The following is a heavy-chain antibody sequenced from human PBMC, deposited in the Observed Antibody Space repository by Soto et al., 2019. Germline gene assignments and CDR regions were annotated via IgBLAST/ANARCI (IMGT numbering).Heavy chain of an antibody. CDR3: ARGSYHSFWFDY. J-gene: IGHJ4*02. CDR1: GFTFSSYW. CDR2: VNTHGSTT. Sequence: EVQLVESGGGLVQPGGSLRLSCAASGFTFSSYWMHWVRQAPGKGLVWLSRVNTHGSTTNYADSVKGRFTISGDNAENTLYLQINSLRAEDTAVYYCARGSYHSFWFDYWGQGTLVTVSS. V-gene: IGHV3-74*01. D-gene: IGHD5-18*01.